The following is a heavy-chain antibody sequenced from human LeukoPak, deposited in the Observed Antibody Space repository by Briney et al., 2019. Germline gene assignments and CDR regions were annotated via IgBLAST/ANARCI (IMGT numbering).Heavy chain of an antibody. CDR3: ARGILRRGWLSRANHFDP. CDR2: MNPNSGNT. CDR1: GYTFTSYD. V-gene: IGHV1-8*03. Sequence: ASVKVSCKASGYTFTSYDINWVRQATGQGLEWMGWMNPNSGNTGYAQKFQGRVTITRNTSISTAYMELSSLRSEDTAVYYCARGILRRGWLSRANHFDPWGQGTLVTVSS. D-gene: IGHD3-22*01. J-gene: IGHJ5*02.